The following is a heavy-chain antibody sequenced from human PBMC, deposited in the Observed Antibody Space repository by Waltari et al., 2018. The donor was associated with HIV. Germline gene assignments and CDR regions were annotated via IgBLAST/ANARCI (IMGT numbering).Heavy chain of an antibody. CDR1: GFTFSSYS. J-gene: IGHJ4*02. Sequence: EVQLVESGGGLVKPGGSLRLSCAASGFTFSSYSMNWVRQAPGKGLEWVSSISSSSSYIYYADSLMGQFTIARDNAKNSRYLQMNSLRAEDTAVYYCARDPRRDPTLYSFDYWGQGTLVTVSS. V-gene: IGHV3-21*01. D-gene: IGHD1-26*01. CDR3: ARDPRRDPTLYSFDY. CDR2: ISSSSSYI.